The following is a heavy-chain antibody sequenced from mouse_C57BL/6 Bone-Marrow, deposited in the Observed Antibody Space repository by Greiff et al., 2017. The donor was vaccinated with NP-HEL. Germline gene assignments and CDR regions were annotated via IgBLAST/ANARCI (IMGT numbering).Heavy chain of an antibody. J-gene: IGHJ3*01. CDR1: GFTFSSYA. D-gene: IGHD1-1*02. V-gene: IGHV5-4*01. CDR3: ARDRWVFAY. CDR2: ISDGGSYT. Sequence: EVKLVESGGGLVKPGGSLKLSCAASGFTFSSYAMSWVRQTPEKRLEWVATISDGGSYTYYPDNVKGRFTISRDNAKNNQYLQMSHLKSEDTAMYYCARDRWVFAYWGQGTLVTVSA.